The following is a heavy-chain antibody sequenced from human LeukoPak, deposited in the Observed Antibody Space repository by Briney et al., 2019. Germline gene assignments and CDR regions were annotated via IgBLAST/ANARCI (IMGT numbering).Heavy chain of an antibody. Sequence: GRSLRLSCAASGFTFSISAMHWVRQAPGKGLEWVAVMSYDGSNKYYADSVKGRFTISRDNAKNSLYLQMNSLRAEDTAVYYCAKGAQGSSWYLFDYWGQGTLVTVSS. CDR3: AKGAQGSSWYLFDY. V-gene: IGHV3-30-3*01. CDR1: GFTFSISA. J-gene: IGHJ4*02. D-gene: IGHD6-13*01. CDR2: MSYDGSNK.